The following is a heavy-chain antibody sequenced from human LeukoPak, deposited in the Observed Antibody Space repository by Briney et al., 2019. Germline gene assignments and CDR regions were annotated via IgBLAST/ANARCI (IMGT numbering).Heavy chain of an antibody. J-gene: IGHJ4*02. CDR3: ARLPHNYYDSSGAYFDY. CDR2: IYYSGST. CDR1: GGSISSSSYY. D-gene: IGHD3-22*01. Sequence: SETLSLTCTVSGGSISSSSYYWGWIRQPPGKGLEWIGSIYYSGSTYYNLSLKSRVTISVDTSKNQFSLKLSSVTAADTAVYYCARLPHNYYDSSGAYFDYWGQGTLVTVSS. V-gene: IGHV4-39*01.